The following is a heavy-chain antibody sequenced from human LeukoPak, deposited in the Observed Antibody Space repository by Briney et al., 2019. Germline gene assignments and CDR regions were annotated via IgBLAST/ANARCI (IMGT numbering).Heavy chain of an antibody. CDR3: ATTVQNYGMDV. J-gene: IGHJ6*02. CDR2: IYHSGST. Sequence: SETLSLTCAVSGGSISSGGYSWSWIRQPPGKGLEWIGYIYHSGSTYYNPSLKSRVTISVERSKNQFSLKLSSVTAADTAVYYCATTVQNYGMDVWGQGTTVTVSS. V-gene: IGHV4-30-2*01. D-gene: IGHD4-17*01. CDR1: GGSISSGGYS.